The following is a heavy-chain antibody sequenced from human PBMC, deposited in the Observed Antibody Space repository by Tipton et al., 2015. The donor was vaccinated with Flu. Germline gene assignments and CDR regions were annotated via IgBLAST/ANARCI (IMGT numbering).Heavy chain of an antibody. CDR1: GGSISSYY. D-gene: IGHD3-16*01. CDR3: ARVTPPNYDYIWGSYGDAFDI. Sequence: TLSLTCTVPGGSISSYYWSWIRQPAGKGLEWIGRIYTSGSTNYNPSLKSRVTMSVDTSKNQFSLKPSSVTAADTAVYYCARVTPPNYDYIWGSYGDAFDIWGQGKMVTVSS. V-gene: IGHV4-4*07. J-gene: IGHJ3*02. CDR2: IYTSGST.